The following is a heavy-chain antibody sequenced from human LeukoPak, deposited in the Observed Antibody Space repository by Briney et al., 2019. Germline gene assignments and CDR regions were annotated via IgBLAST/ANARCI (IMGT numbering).Heavy chain of an antibody. CDR2: IKDDGSET. Sequence: GGSLRLSCAASGFTFSSYWMSWVRQAPGKGLEWVASIKDDGSETYHVDSVKGRFTIARDNTKNSLRLQMNSLRVEDTAVYYCARALLLPIVTTLNEHAFDLWGQGTMVTVSS. V-gene: IGHV3-7*01. CDR1: GFTFSSYW. D-gene: IGHD3-16*02. CDR3: ARALLLPIVTTLNEHAFDL. J-gene: IGHJ3*01.